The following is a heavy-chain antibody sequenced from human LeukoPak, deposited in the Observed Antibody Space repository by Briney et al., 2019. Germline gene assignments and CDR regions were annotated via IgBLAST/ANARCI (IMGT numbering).Heavy chain of an antibody. CDR3: ARDSGGDYGIDAFDI. V-gene: IGHV3-74*01. D-gene: IGHD2-21*02. J-gene: IGHJ3*02. CDR2: IHSDGSST. CDR1: GFTFSSYW. Sequence: GGSLRLSCAASGFTFSSYWMHWVRQAPGKGLVWVSRIHSDGSSTSYADSVKGRFTISRDNAKNTLYLQMNSLRAEDTAVYYCARDSGGDYGIDAFDIWGQGTMVTVSS.